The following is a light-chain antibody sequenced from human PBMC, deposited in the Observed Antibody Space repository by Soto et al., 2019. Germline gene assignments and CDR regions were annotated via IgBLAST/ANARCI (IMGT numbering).Light chain of an antibody. CDR3: QQYSNWPPIT. CDR1: QRVSSN. Sequence: EIVMTQSPATLSVSPGERATLSCRASQRVSSNLAWYQQKPGQAPRLLIYGASTRATGIPARFSGSGSGTEFPLIISSLQPKDFVVYYCQQYSNWPPITFGPGTKVDIK. J-gene: IGKJ3*01. V-gene: IGKV3-15*01. CDR2: GAS.